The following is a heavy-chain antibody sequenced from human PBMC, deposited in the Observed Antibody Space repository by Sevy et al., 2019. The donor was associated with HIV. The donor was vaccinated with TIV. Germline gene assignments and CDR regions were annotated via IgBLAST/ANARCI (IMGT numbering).Heavy chain of an antibody. CDR2: ISSSGSNI. D-gene: IGHD3-22*01. V-gene: IGHV3-21*01. CDR1: GFTFSSYS. Sequence: GGSLRLSCAASGFTFSSYSMNWVRQAPGKGLEWVSSISSSGSNIYYADSVKGRFTISRDNFKNTLYLQMNSLRAEDSAVYYCASHYYDSTGYYYPLDYWGLGTLVTVSS. CDR3: ASHYYDSTGYYYPLDY. J-gene: IGHJ4*02.